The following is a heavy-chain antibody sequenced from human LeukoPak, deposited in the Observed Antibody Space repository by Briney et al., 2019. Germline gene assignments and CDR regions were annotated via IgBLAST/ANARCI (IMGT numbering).Heavy chain of an antibody. CDR1: GFTFSDHY. Sequence: GGSLRLSCAASGFTFSDHYMDWVRQAPGKGLEWVGRTRNKANSYTTEYAASVKGRFTISRDDSKNSLYLQMNSLKTEDTAVYYCARESRGYSYGHLDYWGQGTLVTVSS. V-gene: IGHV3-72*01. CDR2: TRNKANSYTT. D-gene: IGHD5-18*01. CDR3: ARESRGYSYGHLDY. J-gene: IGHJ4*02.